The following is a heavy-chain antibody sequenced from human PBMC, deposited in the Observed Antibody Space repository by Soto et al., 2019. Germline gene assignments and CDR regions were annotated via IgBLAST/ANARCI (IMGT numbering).Heavy chain of an antibody. CDR1: GFTFTSYW. CDR3: ARGIQYRYGMDV. Sequence: EVQLVESGGTLVQPGGSLRLSCAATGFTFTSYWMHWVRQAPGKGLVWVSRINGDGSNTFYADSVKGRLTISRDNAKNTVYLQMNSLRAEHTAVYYCARGIQYRYGMDVWGQGTTVTVSS. J-gene: IGHJ6*02. CDR2: INGDGSNT. D-gene: IGHD4-4*01. V-gene: IGHV3-74*01.